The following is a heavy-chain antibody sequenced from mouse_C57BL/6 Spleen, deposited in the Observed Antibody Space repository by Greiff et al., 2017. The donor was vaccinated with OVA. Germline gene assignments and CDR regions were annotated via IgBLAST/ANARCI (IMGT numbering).Heavy chain of an antibody. D-gene: IGHD2-2*01. CDR3: ARRATMVTTGRDYYAMDY. CDR2: IYPGSGST. J-gene: IGHJ4*01. Sequence: QVQLQQPGAELVKPGASVKMSCKASSYTFTSYWITWVKQRPGQGLEWIGDIYPGSGSTNYNEKFKSKATLTVDTSSSTAYMQLSSLTSEDSAVYYCARRATMVTTGRDYYAMDYWGQGTSVTVSS. CDR1: SYTFTSYW. V-gene: IGHV1-55*01.